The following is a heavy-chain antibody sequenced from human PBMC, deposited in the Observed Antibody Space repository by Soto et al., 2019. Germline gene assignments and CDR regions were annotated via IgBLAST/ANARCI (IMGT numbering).Heavy chain of an antibody. CDR2: ISWNSGNI. V-gene: IGHV3-9*01. D-gene: IGHD6-13*01. J-gene: IGHJ4*01. CDR3: AKDRSPSSSSLDY. Sequence: GGSLRLSCAASGFTFDYYAMHWVRQAPGKGLEWVSGISWNSGNIGYADSVKGRFTISRDNAKNSLYLQMNSLSTEDTALYYCAKDRSPSSSSLDYWGHGTLVTVSS. CDR1: GFTFDYYA.